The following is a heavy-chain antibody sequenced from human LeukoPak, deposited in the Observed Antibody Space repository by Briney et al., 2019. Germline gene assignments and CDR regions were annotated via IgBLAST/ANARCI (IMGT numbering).Heavy chain of an antibody. J-gene: IGHJ5*02. CDR2: ISYSGTT. V-gene: IGHV4-59*08. D-gene: IGHD3-10*01. Sequence: SETLSLTCTVSGGSISSSYWNWVRQPPGKGLEWIGRISYSGTTNYNPSLKSRVTISSDTSKNQFSLKLTSVTAADTAVYYCARREVEMRASASGNWLGPWGQGTPVTVSS. CDR3: ARREVEMRASASGNWLGP. CDR1: GGSISSSY.